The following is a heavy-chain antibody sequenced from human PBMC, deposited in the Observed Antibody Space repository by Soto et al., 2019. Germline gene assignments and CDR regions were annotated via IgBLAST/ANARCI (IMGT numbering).Heavy chain of an antibody. J-gene: IGHJ3*02. CDR2: TYYRSKWYN. V-gene: IGHV6-1*01. CDR1: GDSVSSNSAA. D-gene: IGHD2-2*01. CDR3: ARAIVVVPDAIKNAFDI. Sequence: PSQTLSLTCAISGDSVSSNSAAWNWIRQSPSRGLEWLGRTYYRSKWYNDYAVSVKSRITINPDTSKNQFSLQLNSVTPEDTAVYYCARAIVVVPDAIKNAFDICGQRTMVTVSS.